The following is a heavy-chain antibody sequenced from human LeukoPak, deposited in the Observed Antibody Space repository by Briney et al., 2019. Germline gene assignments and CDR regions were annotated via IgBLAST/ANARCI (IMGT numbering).Heavy chain of an antibody. Sequence: ASVKVSCKASGYIFTAYYMHWVRQAPGQGLEWMGWINANSGGINYAQKFQGRVTMTRDTSITTAYMEVSGLTSDDTAMYFCARGEIDGPDFDQWGQGTLVTVSS. CDR1: GYIFTAYY. J-gene: IGHJ4*02. D-gene: IGHD5-24*01. CDR2: INANSGGI. V-gene: IGHV1-2*02. CDR3: ARGEIDGPDFDQ.